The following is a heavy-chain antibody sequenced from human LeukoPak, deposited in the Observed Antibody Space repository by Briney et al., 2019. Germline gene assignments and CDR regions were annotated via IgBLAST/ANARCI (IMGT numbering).Heavy chain of an antibody. CDR2: ISYDGSNK. D-gene: IGHD2/OR15-2a*01. Sequence: GGSLRLSCAASGFTFSSYAMHWVRQAPGKGLEWVAVISYDGSNKYYADSVKGRFTISRDNSKNSLYLQMNSLRAEDTAVYYCAQGAFLWSPDYWGQGTLVTVSS. J-gene: IGHJ4*02. V-gene: IGHV3-30-3*01. CDR1: GFTFSSYA. CDR3: AQGAFLWSPDY.